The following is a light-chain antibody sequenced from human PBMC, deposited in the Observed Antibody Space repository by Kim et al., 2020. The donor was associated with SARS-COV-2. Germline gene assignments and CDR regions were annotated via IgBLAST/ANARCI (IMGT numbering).Light chain of an antibody. V-gene: IGKV1-5*03. Sequence: DIQMTQSPSTLSASVGDRVTITCRASQSISGWLAWYQQKPGKAPKLLIYKASSLESGVPSRFSGSGSGTEFTLTISSLQPDDFASYYCQHYNSYSETFGQGTKVDIK. CDR1: QSISGW. J-gene: IGKJ1*01. CDR3: QHYNSYSET. CDR2: KAS.